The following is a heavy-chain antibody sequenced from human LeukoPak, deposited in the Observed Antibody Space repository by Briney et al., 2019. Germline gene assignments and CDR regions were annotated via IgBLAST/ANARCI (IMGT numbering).Heavy chain of an antibody. CDR2: IYYSGST. CDR3: ASLCSGGGCYQTFQH. Sequence: SETLSLTCTVSGGSISSYYWSWIRQPPGKGLEWIGYIYYSGSTNYNPSLKSRVTISVDTSKNQFSPKLSSVTAADTAVYYCASLCSGGGCYQTFQHWGQGTLVTVSS. CDR1: GGSISSYY. J-gene: IGHJ1*01. D-gene: IGHD2-15*01. V-gene: IGHV4-59*01.